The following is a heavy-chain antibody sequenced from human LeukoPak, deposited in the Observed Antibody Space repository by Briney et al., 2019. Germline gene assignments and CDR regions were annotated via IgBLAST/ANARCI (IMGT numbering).Heavy chain of an antibody. CDR1: GYTFTGYY. D-gene: IGHD1-1*01. CDR3: MRDPLLPVPGRQGDS. CDR2: INPNSGVT. Sequence: ASVKVSCKASGYTFTGYYMHWVRQAPGQGLEWMGCINPNSGVTTYAQGFQGRVTMTRDTAIKTAYLDLARLTSDDTAVYYCMRDPLLPVPGRQGDSWGQGTLVTVYS. V-gene: IGHV1-2*02. J-gene: IGHJ4*02.